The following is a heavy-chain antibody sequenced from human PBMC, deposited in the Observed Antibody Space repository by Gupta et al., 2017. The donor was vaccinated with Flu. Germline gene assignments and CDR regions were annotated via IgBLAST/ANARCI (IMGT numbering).Heavy chain of an antibody. CDR2: INPSNGAK. J-gene: IGHJ4*02. V-gene: IGHV1-2*06. CDR1: GYTFSDYH. Sequence: QVHLVQSGAEVKKPGASVKVSCRASGYTFSDYHINWVRQAPGQGLEWVGRINPSNGAKNYAQKFQGRVTVTRDTSITTAYMELNTVTSDDTAVYYCARSPLPGKGVWSGWSLDSWGQGTLVTVSS. CDR3: ARSPLPGKGVWSGWSLDS. D-gene: IGHD2-8*01.